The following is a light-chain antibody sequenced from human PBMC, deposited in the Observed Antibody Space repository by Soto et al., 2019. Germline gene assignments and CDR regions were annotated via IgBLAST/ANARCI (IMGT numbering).Light chain of an antibody. Sequence: EIFLTHSPVTLSLSPGERSTLSCRASQSLSNNIYLAWYQQKPGQAPRLLIYGASSRATGIPNRFSGSGSGTELTITISRMEPEDFAVYYCKQYGKSNQKFGQGKKVDIK. V-gene: IGKV3-20*01. CDR1: QSLSNNIY. CDR3: KQYGKSNQK. CDR2: GAS. J-gene: IGKJ1*01.